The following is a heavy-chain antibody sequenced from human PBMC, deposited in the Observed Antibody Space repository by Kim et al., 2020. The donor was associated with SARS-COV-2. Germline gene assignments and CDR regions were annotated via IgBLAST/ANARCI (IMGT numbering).Heavy chain of an antibody. V-gene: IGHV4-61*02. D-gene: IGHD2-15*01. CDR1: GGSISSGSYY. CDR3: ARGCFMGRYCSGGRLGVFDY. Sequence: SETLSLTCTVSGGSISSGSYYWSWIRQPAGKGLEWIGRIYTSGSTNYNPSLKSRVTISVDTSKNQFSLKLSSVTAADTAVYYCARGCFMGRYCSGGRLGVFDYWGQGTLVTVSS. J-gene: IGHJ4*02. CDR2: IYTSGST.